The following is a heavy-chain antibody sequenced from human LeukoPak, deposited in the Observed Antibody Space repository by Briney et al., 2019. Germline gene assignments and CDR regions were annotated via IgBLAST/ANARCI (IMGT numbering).Heavy chain of an antibody. CDR3: ARASPRWYDMLTGGIYFDY. CDR1: GGSISSSNW. Sequence: SGTLSLTCAVSGGSISSSNWWSWVRQPPGKGLEWIGEIYHSGSTNYNPSLKSRVTISVDKSKNQFSLKLSSVTAADTAVYYCARASPRWYDMLTGGIYFDYWGQGTLVTVSS. D-gene: IGHD3-9*01. CDR2: IYHSGST. J-gene: IGHJ4*02. V-gene: IGHV4-4*02.